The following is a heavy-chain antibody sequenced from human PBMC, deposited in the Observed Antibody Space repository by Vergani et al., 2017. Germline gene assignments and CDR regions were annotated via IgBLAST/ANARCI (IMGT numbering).Heavy chain of an antibody. CDR1: GGSLRGYY. CDR2: INHSGTI. D-gene: IGHD1-26*01. Sequence: QVQLQQWGPGLLKPSETLSLTCAVYGGSLRGYYWSWIRLAHGKGLEWIGEINHSGTINYNPTLKSPFNVSIDTSRDHFSLTLRSVGAADTAVYFCARRAERWDPLLRDDFYVWGQGTFVTVSP. CDR3: ARRAERWDPLLRDDFYV. V-gene: IGHV4-34*01. J-gene: IGHJ3*01.